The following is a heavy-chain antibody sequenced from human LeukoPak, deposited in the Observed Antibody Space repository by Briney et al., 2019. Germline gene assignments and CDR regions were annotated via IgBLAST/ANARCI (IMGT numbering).Heavy chain of an antibody. CDR3: ARWLPFRYYYGMDV. V-gene: IGHV4-34*01. J-gene: IGHJ6*02. CDR1: GGSFSGYY. D-gene: IGHD5-12*01. Sequence: SETLSLTCAVYGGSFSGYYWSWIRQPPGKGLEWIGEINHSGSTNYNPSLKSRVTISVDTSKNQFSLKLSSVTAADTAVYYCARWLPFRYYYGMDVWGQGTTVTVSS. CDR2: INHSGST.